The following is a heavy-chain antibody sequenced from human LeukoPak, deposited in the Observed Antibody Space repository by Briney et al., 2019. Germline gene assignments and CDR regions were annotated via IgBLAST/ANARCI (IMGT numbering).Heavy chain of an antibody. CDR1: GYTFTSYD. CDR2: MNPNSGNT. CDR3: ARALSWTTESYYYIAV. Sequence: ASVKDSCKASGYTFTSYDINWVRQATGQGLEWMGWMNPNSGNTGYAQKFQGRVTMTKNTSISTAYMDLSSLRSEDTAVYYCARALSWTTESYYYIAVWTTGSTVTAS. D-gene: IGHD3/OR15-3a*01. J-gene: IGHJ6*03. V-gene: IGHV1-8*01.